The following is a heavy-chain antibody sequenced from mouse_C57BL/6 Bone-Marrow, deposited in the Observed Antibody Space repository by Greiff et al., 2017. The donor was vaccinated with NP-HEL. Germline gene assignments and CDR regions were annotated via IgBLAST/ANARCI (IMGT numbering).Heavy chain of an antibody. J-gene: IGHJ3*01. Sequence: VQLKESGAELVKPGASVKLSCTASGFNIKDYYMHWVKQRTEQGLEWIGRIDPEDGETKYAPKLQGKATITADTSSNKSYLQLSSLTSEDTAVYYCARFGGTAWFAYWGQGTLVTVSA. V-gene: IGHV14-2*01. D-gene: IGHD4-1*01. CDR3: ARFGGTAWFAY. CDR1: GFNIKDYY. CDR2: IDPEDGET.